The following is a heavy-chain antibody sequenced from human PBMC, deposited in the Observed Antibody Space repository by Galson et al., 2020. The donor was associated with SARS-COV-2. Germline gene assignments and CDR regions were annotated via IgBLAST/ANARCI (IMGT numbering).Heavy chain of an antibody. J-gene: IGHJ5*02. CDR3: ARASRVARLGELSLGAFS. D-gene: IGHD3-16*02. Sequence: ASVKVSCKASGYPFTGYYIHWLRQAPGQGLEWMGWISPNSGATKYEQRFEDRLTMTRDTSITTAFMELRRLRSDDTARYFCARASRVARLGELSLGAFSWGQGTLVIVSS. CDR1: GYPFTGYY. CDR2: ISPNSGAT. V-gene: IGHV1-2*02.